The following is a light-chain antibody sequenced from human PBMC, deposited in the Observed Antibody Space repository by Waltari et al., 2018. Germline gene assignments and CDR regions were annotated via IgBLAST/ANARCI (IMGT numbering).Light chain of an antibody. Sequence: DTVMTQSPNSLAVSLGERATINCKSSQNILYSSHNKNYLAWYQQKPGQPPKLLLYWASTRASGVPDRFSGSGSGTDFTLTISSLRTEDVAVYYCQQYYTIPITFGQGTRLEIK. J-gene: IGKJ5*01. CDR2: WAS. V-gene: IGKV4-1*01. CDR1: QNILYSSHNKNY. CDR3: QQYYTIPIT.